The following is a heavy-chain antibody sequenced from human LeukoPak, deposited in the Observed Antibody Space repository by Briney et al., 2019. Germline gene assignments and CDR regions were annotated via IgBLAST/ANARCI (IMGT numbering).Heavy chain of an antibody. CDR2: ISAYNGNT. CDR1: GYTFTGYG. J-gene: IGHJ3*02. Sequence: ASVKVSCKASGYTFTGYGISWVRQAPGQGLEWMGWISAYNGNTNYAQKLQGRVTMTTDTSTSTAYMELRSLRSDDTAVYYCARPAYYYDNGLAFDIWGQGTMVTVSS. D-gene: IGHD3-22*01. V-gene: IGHV1-18*01. CDR3: ARPAYYYDNGLAFDI.